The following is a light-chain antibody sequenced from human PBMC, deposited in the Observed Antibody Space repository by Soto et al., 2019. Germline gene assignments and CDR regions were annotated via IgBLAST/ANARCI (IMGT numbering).Light chain of an antibody. CDR2: AAS. CDR3: LQDRSYPRT. Sequence: AIQMTQSPSSLSASVGDRVTITCRASEGIGNDLGWYQQRPGKAPKLLIYAASSLHSGVPSRFSGSGSGTDFTLTISSLQPADFAIYYCLQDRSYPRTFGQGTKVDIK. CDR1: EGIGND. J-gene: IGKJ1*01. V-gene: IGKV1-6*01.